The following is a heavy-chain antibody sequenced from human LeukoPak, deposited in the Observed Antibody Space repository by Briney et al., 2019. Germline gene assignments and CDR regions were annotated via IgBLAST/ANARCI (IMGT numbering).Heavy chain of an antibody. V-gene: IGHV3-23*01. D-gene: IGHD3-3*01. Sequence: GGSLKLSCAASGFTFSTYAMSWVRQAPGKGLEWVSTISTGGGSTYYADSVKGRFTISRDNSKTTLYLQMNSLRAEDTAVYYCAKGSGYYNFLDYWGQGTLVTVSS. CDR1: GFTFSTYA. J-gene: IGHJ4*02. CDR2: ISTGGGST. CDR3: AKGSGYYNFLDY.